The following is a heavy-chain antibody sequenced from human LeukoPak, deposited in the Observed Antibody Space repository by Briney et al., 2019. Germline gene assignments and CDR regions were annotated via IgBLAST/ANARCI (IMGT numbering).Heavy chain of an antibody. Sequence: GGSLRLSCAASGFTFSSYAMNWVRQAPGKGLEWVSAVTGSGGSTYYADSVKGRFTISRDNAKNSLYLHMNSLRAEDTAVYYCARELLNNDAFDIWGQGTMVTVSS. D-gene: IGHD3-10*01. CDR1: GFTFSSYA. J-gene: IGHJ3*02. CDR3: ARELLNNDAFDI. V-gene: IGHV3-23*01. CDR2: VTGSGGST.